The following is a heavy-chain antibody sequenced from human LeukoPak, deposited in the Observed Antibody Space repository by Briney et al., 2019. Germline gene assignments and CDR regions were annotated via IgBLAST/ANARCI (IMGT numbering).Heavy chain of an antibody. D-gene: IGHD4-23*01. CDR3: ARDTVVTPSDDAFDI. J-gene: IGHJ3*02. Sequence: GASVNVSCKASGYTFTSYGISWVRRAPGQGLEWMGWISAYNGNTNYAQKLQGRVTMTTDTSTSTAYMELRSLRSDDTAVYYCARDTVVTPSDDAFDIWGQGTMVTVSS. CDR2: ISAYNGNT. V-gene: IGHV1-18*01. CDR1: GYTFTSYG.